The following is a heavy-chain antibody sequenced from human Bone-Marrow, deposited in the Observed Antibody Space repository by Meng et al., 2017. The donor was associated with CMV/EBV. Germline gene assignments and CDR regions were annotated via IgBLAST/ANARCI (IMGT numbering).Heavy chain of an antibody. V-gene: IGHV4-39*07. D-gene: IGHD6-19*01. Sequence: SETLSLTCTVSDDSISSSTYYWGWIRQPPGKSLEWIASIYYTGSTYYNPSLQSRVTISIDTSKNQFSLMLNSVTAADTAVYYCARVQRLVRAGGFDYWGQGTLVTVSS. CDR2: IYYTGST. CDR3: ARVQRLVRAGGFDY. J-gene: IGHJ4*02. CDR1: DDSISSSTYY.